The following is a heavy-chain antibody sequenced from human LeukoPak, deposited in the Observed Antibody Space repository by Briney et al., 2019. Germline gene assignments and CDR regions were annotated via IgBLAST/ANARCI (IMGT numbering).Heavy chain of an antibody. CDR3: AKRYSGSYFHFDH. Sequence: GRSLRLSCAASGFTFSSYGMDWVRQAPGKGLEWVAVISYDGSNKYYADSVKGRFTISRDNSKNTLYLQMDSLRAEDTAVYYCAKRYSGSYFHFDHWGQGTLVTVSS. CDR1: GFTFSSYG. V-gene: IGHV3-30*18. CDR2: ISYDGSNK. D-gene: IGHD1-26*01. J-gene: IGHJ4*02.